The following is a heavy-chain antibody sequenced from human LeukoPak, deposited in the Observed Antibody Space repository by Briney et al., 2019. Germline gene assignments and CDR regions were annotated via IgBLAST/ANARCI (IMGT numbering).Heavy chain of an antibody. V-gene: IGHV3-23*01. CDR2: ISGSGGST. D-gene: IGHD3-10*01. CDR1: GFTFSSYA. Sequence: PGGSLRLSCAASGFTFSSYAMSWVRQAPWKGLEWVSAISGSGGSTYYADSVKGRFTISRDNSKNTLYLQMNSLRAEDTAVYYCAKDFSMVRGVITFNAEYFQHWGQGTLVTVSS. CDR3: AKDFSMVRGVITFNAEYFQH. J-gene: IGHJ1*01.